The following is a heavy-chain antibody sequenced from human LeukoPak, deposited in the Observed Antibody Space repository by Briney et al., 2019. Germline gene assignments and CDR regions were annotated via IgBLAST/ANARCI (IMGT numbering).Heavy chain of an antibody. J-gene: IGHJ4*02. D-gene: IGHD5-24*01. Sequence: SETLSLTCAVYGGSFSDKHWSWIRQTPGKGLEWIGEVDHSGSTNYSPSLKSRVTISVDTSKNQFSLRLSSVTAADTAVYYCARHGRMATINPSYWGQGTLVTVSS. V-gene: IGHV4-34*01. CDR1: GGSFSDKH. CDR2: VDHSGST. CDR3: ARHGRMATINPSY.